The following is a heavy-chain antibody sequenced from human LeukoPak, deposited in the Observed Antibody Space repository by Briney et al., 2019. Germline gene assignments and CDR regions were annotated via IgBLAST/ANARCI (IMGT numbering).Heavy chain of an antibody. D-gene: IGHD2-15*01. CDR2: INHSGST. J-gene: IGHJ5*02. V-gene: IGHV4-34*01. Sequence: SETLSLXCAVYGGSCSGYYWSWVRQPPGKGLEWIGEINHSGSTNYNPSLKSRVTISVDTSKNQFSLKLSSVTAADTAVYYCARHPIVVVVAAVGWFDPWGQGTLVTVSS. CDR3: ARHPIVVVVAAVGWFDP. CDR1: GGSCSGYY.